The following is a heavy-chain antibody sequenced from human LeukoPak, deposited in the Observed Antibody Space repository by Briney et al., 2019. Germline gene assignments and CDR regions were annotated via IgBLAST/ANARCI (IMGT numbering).Heavy chain of an antibody. V-gene: IGHV4-34*01. CDR2: IKHSGST. Sequence: NPSETLSLTCTVSGCSISSYYWSWIRQPAGKGLEWIGEIKHSGSTNYNPSLKSRVTISVDTSKNQFYLNLSSVTAADTAVYWCARGLSDYYGSGSWGFESWGQGTLVTVSS. J-gene: IGHJ5*01. CDR1: GCSISSYY. CDR3: ARGLSDYYGSGSWGFES. D-gene: IGHD3-10*01.